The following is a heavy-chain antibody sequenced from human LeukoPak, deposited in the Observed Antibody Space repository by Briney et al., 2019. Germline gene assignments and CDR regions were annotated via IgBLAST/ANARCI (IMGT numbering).Heavy chain of an antibody. CDR2: IRYDGSNK. Sequence: GGSLRLSCAASGFTFSSYGMHWVRQAPGKGLEWAAFIRYDGSNKYYADSVKGRFTISRDNSKNTLYLQMNSLRAADAAVYYCAKDPTHYRVWDDYDSTVLSYWGQGTLVTVSS. CDR1: GFTFSSYG. CDR3: AKDPTHYRVWDDYDSTVLSY. V-gene: IGHV3-30*02. D-gene: IGHD3-22*01. J-gene: IGHJ4*02.